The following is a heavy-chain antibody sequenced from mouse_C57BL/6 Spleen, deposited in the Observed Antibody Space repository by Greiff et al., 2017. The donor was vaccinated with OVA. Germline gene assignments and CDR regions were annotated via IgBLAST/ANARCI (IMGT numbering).Heavy chain of an antibody. V-gene: IGHV1-59*01. CDR1: GYTFTSYW. CDR2: IDPSDSYT. D-gene: IGHD2-12*01. J-gene: IGHJ4*01. CDR3: GGLRRAMDY. Sequence: QVQLQQPGAELVRPGTSVKLSCKASGYTFTSYWMHWVKQRPGQGLEWIGVIDPSDSYTNYNQKFKGKATLTVDTSSSTAYMQLSSLTSEDSAVYYCGGLRRAMDYWGQGTSVTVSS.